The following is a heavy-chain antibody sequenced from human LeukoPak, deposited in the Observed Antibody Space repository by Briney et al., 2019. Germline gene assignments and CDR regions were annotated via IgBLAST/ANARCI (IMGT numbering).Heavy chain of an antibody. J-gene: IGHJ5*01. CDR3: ARDRRGTSWFVY. V-gene: IGHV1-18*01. Sequence: ASVKVSCKASGYAFINCGISWVRQAPGQGLEWMGWISADNGNTNYAQQLQGRVTMTTDTSANTAYMELRSLRSDDTAVYYCARDRRGTSWFVYWGQGTLVTVSS. D-gene: IGHD2-2*01. CDR2: ISADNGNT. CDR1: GYAFINCG.